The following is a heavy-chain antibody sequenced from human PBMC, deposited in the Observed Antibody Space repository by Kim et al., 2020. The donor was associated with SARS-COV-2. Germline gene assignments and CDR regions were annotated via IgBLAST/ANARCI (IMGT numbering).Heavy chain of an antibody. D-gene: IGHD3-10*01. CDR2: ISYDGRNK. CDR1: GLSFDDSA. Sequence: GGSLRLSCAASGLSFDDSAMNWVRQAPGKGLEWVAVISYDGRNKEYSDSVKGRFSISRDNSKTTLSLQMNSLRVEDAAVYYCARGNYYESVSLSHYYNGIDVWGQGNRDTVS. V-gene: IGHV3-30-3*01. J-gene: IGHJ6*02. CDR3: ARGNYYESVSLSHYYNGIDV.